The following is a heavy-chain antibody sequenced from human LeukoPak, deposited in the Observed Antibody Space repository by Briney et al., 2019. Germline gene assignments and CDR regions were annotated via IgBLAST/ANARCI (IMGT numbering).Heavy chain of an antibody. CDR2: IYYSGST. CDR3: ARETTSSWYDLYYYYGMDV. J-gene: IGHJ6*02. CDR1: GGSISSYY. V-gene: IGHV4-59*12. D-gene: IGHD6-13*01. Sequence: SETLSLTCTVSGGSISSYYWSWIRQPPGKGLEWIGYIYYSGSTNYNPSLKSRVTISVDTSKNQFSLKLSSVTAADTAVYYCARETTSSWYDLYYYYGMDVWGQGTTVTVSS.